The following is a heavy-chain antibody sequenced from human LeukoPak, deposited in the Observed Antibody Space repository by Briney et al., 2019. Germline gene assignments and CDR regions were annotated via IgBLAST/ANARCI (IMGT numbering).Heavy chain of an antibody. CDR3: AKTALAVAGIVPVESELDY. CDR1: GFIFSSYA. V-gene: IGHV3-23*01. CDR2: ISGSGGRT. J-gene: IGHJ4*02. Sequence: PGGSLRLSCAASGFIFSSYAMSWVRLAPGKGLEWISVISGSGGRTDYADSVKGRFTISRDNSKNKLYLQMNSLRAEDTAVYYCAKTALAVAGIVPVESELDYWGQGTLVTVSS. D-gene: IGHD6-19*01.